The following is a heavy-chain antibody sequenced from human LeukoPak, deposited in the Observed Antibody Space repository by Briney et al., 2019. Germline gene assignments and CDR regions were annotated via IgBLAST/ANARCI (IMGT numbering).Heavy chain of an antibody. D-gene: IGHD1-26*01. V-gene: IGHV3-23*01. CDR2: ISGSGGST. J-gene: IGHJ4*02. Sequence: GGSLRLSCAASGFTFSSYAMSWVRQAPGKGLEWVSAISGSGGSTYYADPVKGRFTISRDNSKNTLYLQMNSLRAEDTAVYYCAKDHRDPIVSTYWGQGTLVTVSS. CDR3: AKDHRDPIVSTY. CDR1: GFTFSSYA.